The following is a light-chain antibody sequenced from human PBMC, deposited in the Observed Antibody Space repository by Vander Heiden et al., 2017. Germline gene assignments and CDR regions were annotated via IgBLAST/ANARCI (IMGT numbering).Light chain of an antibody. CDR2: DVS. J-gene: IGLJ2*01. CDR1: SSDVGVYNY. Sequence: QSALTQPRSVSGSPGQSVTISCTGTSSDVGVYNYVSWYQQRPGKAPKLMIYDVSKRPSGVPDRFSGSKSGNTASLTISGLQAEDEADYYCCSYAGSYTLVFGGGTKLTVL. CDR3: CSYAGSYTLV. V-gene: IGLV2-11*01.